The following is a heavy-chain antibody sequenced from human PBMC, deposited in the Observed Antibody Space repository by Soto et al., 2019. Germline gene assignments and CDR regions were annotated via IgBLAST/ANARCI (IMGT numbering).Heavy chain of an antibody. CDR3: ARDWKGAEGFDP. Sequence: QVQLVQSGAEVKKPGASVKVSCKASGYPFSTYGFSWVRQAPGQGLEWMGWIGADNGDTNYAQNFQGRVTMTTDTSTTTSYMELRSLTSDDTAVYFCARDWKGAEGFDPWGQGTLVTVSS. V-gene: IGHV1-18*01. CDR2: IGADNGDT. J-gene: IGHJ5*02. CDR1: GYPFSTYG. D-gene: IGHD1-1*01.